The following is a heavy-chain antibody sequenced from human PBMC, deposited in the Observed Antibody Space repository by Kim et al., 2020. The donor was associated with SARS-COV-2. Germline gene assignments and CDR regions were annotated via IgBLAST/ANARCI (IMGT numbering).Heavy chain of an antibody. CDR3: ARAGSGYGDY. D-gene: IGHD5-12*01. J-gene: IGHJ4*02. Sequence: STYYTDSVKGRFTISRDNSKSTVYLQMSSLRAEDTAVYYCARAGSGYGDYWGQGTLVTVAS. CDR2: ST. V-gene: IGHV3-53*01.